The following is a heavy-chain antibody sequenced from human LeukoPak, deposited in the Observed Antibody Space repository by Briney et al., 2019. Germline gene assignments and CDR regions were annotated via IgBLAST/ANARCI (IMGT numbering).Heavy chain of an antibody. V-gene: IGHV3-30-3*01. CDR3: ARVGGGLLWFGELSD. D-gene: IGHD3-10*01. CDR2: ISYDGSNK. J-gene: IGHJ4*02. CDR1: GILLSSYA. Sequence: PGRSLRPSCEASGILLSSYAIHWVRQAPGKGLEWVAVISYDGSNKNYADSVKGRFTVSRDNSKNTLYLQMNSLRAEDTAVYYCARVGGGLLWFGELSDWGQGTLVTVSS.